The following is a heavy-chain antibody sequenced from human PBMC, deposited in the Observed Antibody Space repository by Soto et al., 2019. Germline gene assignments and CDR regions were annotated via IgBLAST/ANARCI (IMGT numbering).Heavy chain of an antibody. CDR1: GGSISTYY. CDR3: AKMERTQLWLLVQN. J-gene: IGHJ4*02. CDR2: LTYGGSI. Sequence: MSLACPVSGGSISTYYWSWVRQHPDKGLEWLAYLTYGGSIYYNPSLRSRLSVSIDKSKSQFSLNVRSVTAADTAVYFCAKMERTQLWLLVQNWGQGLPVTVS. D-gene: IGHD5-18*01. V-gene: IGHV4-59*06.